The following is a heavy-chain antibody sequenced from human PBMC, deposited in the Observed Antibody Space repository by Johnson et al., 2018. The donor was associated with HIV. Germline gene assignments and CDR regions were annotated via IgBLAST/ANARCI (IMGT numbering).Heavy chain of an antibody. CDR1: GFTFSSYA. CDR3: ARGGTTGTLCAFDI. CDR2: ISSNGGST. V-gene: IGHV3-64*01. Sequence: VQLVESGGGLVQPGGSLRLSCAASGFTFSSYAMHWVRQAPGKGLEYVSAISSNGGSTYYANSVKGRFTISRDNSKNTLYLQMGSLRAEDMAVYYCARGGTTGTLCAFDIWGQGTMVTVSS. J-gene: IGHJ3*02. D-gene: IGHD4-17*01.